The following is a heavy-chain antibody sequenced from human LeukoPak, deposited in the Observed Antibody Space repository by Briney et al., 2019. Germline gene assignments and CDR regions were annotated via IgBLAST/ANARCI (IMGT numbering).Heavy chain of an antibody. Sequence: PGGSLRLSCAASGFTFSSYAMSWVRQAPGKGLEWVSAISGSGGSTYYADSVKGRFTISRDNSKNTLYLQMNSLRAEDTAVYYCAKDLLGMVATQYYVDYWGQGTLVTVSS. CDR1: GFTFSSYA. D-gene: IGHD5-12*01. CDR3: AKDLLGMVATQYYVDY. J-gene: IGHJ4*02. CDR2: ISGSGGST. V-gene: IGHV3-23*01.